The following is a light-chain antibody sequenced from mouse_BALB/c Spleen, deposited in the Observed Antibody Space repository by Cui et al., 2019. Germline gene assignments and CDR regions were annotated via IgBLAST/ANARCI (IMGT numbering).Light chain of an antibody. CDR3: QQWSSNPRT. V-gene: IGKV4-68*01. J-gene: IGKJ5*01. Sequence: QIVGTLSPALTSASPGEKVTLTCSASSSVSYMYWYQQKSSTSPKPWIYLTSNLASGVPARFSGSGSGTFYSLTISSMEAEDAANYYCQQWSSNPRTFGAGTKLELK. CDR2: LTS. CDR1: SSVSY.